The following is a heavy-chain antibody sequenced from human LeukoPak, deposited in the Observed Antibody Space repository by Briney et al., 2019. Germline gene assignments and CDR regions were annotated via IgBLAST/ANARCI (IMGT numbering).Heavy chain of an antibody. CDR3: ARVRGDGYNYMDY. Sequence: PSETLSLTCTVSGGSISNYYWSWIRQPPGKGLEWIGYIYYSGSTNYNPSLKSRVTISVDTSKNQFSLKLSSVTAADTAVYYCARVRGDGYNYMDYWGQGTLVTVSS. V-gene: IGHV4-59*12. CDR2: IYYSGST. CDR1: GGSISNYY. D-gene: IGHD5-24*01. J-gene: IGHJ4*02.